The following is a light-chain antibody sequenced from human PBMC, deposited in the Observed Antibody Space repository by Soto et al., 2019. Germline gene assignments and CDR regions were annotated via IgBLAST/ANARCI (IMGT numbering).Light chain of an antibody. V-gene: IGKV3-11*01. CDR1: QSFSNNY. J-gene: IGKJ5*01. CDR2: DAS. CDR3: QQRSNWPT. Sequence: EIVLTQSPGTLSLSPGERATLSCRASQSFSNNYLAWYQQKSGQAPRLLIYDASKRATGIPARFSGSGSGTDFTLTISSLEPEDFAVYYCQQRSNWPTFGQGTRLEI.